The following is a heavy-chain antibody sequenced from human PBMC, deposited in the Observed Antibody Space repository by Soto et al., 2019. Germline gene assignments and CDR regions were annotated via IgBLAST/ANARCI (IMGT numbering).Heavy chain of an antibody. CDR3: ARDESMYSSGWYFAFDI. V-gene: IGHV1-18*01. CDR1: GYTFTRYD. Sequence: ASVKVSCKASGYTFTRYDINLVRQAPGQGLEWMGWMSPYSGNTDYAQKLQGRVTMTTDTSMSTAYMELRSLRSDDTAVYYCARDESMYSSGWYFAFDIWGQGTMVTVSS. D-gene: IGHD6-19*01. J-gene: IGHJ3*02. CDR2: MSPYSGNT.